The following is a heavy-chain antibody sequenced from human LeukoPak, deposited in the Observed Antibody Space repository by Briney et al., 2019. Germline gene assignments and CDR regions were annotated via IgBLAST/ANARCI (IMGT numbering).Heavy chain of an antibody. CDR2: ISGSGGST. CDR3: ARGLGSSTSRHTFDI. Sequence: PGGSLRLSCAASGFSFSSYVMSWVRQAPGKGLEWVSAISGSGGSTYFADSVKGRFTISRDNSKNTLYLQMNSPSAEDTAIYYCARGLGSSTSRHTFDIWGQGTMVTVSS. J-gene: IGHJ3*02. D-gene: IGHD2-2*01. V-gene: IGHV3-23*01. CDR1: GFSFSSYV.